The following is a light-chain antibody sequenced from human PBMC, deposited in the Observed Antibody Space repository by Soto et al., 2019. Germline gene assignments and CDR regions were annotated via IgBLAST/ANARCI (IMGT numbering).Light chain of an antibody. Sequence: QAVVTQPPSASGTPGQRVTISCSGSNSNIGSKTVHWYQQLPGTAPKVLIYSSNQRPSGVPDRFSGSKSGTSASLAISGLQSEDEAVYYCAAWDDSLSGVLFGGGTKVTVL. CDR3: AAWDDSLSGVL. CDR1: NSNIGSKT. CDR2: SSN. J-gene: IGLJ2*01. V-gene: IGLV1-44*01.